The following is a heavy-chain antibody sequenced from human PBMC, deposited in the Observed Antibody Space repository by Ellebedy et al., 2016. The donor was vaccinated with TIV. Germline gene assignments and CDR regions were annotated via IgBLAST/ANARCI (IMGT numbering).Heavy chain of an antibody. CDR1: GGSFSYYT. J-gene: IGHJ4*02. V-gene: IGHV1-69*02. D-gene: IGHD4-17*01. Sequence: SVKVSCKASGGSFSYYTISWVRHAPGQGLEWMGRLNPILAIATYAENFQGRLTITADKSTSTDYMELSSLRSEDTAVYYCAADYGDYVLEDWGQGTLITVSS. CDR2: LNPILAIA. CDR3: AADYGDYVLED.